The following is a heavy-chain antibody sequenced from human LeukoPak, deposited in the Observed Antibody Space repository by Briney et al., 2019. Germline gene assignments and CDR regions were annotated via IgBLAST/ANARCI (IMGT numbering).Heavy chain of an antibody. J-gene: IGHJ4*02. D-gene: IGHD3-10*01. CDR2: INHSGST. Sequence: SETLSLTCAVYGGSFSGYYWSWIRQPPGKGLEGIGEINHSGSTNYNPSLKSPLTISVDTSKNQFSLKLSSVTAADTAVYYCARSPRNYYGSTVRNYFDYWGQGTLVTVSS. CDR1: GGSFSGYY. V-gene: IGHV4-34*01. CDR3: ARSPRNYYGSTVRNYFDY.